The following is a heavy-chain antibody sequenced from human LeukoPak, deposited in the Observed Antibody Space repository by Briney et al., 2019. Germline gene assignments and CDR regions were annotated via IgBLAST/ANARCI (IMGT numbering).Heavy chain of an antibody. D-gene: IGHD1-26*01. CDR3: ARLVGATHLDY. CDR2: ISSSSSDI. Sequence: PGGSLRLSCAASGFTFSTYNMNWVRQAPGKGLEWVSVISSSSSDIYYADSVKGRFTISRDNAKNLVFLQMSSLRAEDTAVYYCARLVGATHLDYWGQGTLVTVSS. CDR1: GFTFSTYN. V-gene: IGHV3-21*04. J-gene: IGHJ4*02.